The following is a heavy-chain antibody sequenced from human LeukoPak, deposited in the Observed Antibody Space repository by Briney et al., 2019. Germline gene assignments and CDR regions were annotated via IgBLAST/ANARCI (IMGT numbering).Heavy chain of an antibody. V-gene: IGHV1-69*13. D-gene: IGHD3-9*01. CDR1: GGTFSSYA. Sequence: GASVKVSCKASGGTFSSYAISWVRQAPGQGLEWMGGIIPIFGTANYAQRFQGRVTITADESTSTAYMELSSLRSEDTAVYYCARGDLLTGYYRAYHFDYWGQGTLVTVSS. J-gene: IGHJ4*02. CDR2: IIPIFGTA. CDR3: ARGDLLTGYYRAYHFDY.